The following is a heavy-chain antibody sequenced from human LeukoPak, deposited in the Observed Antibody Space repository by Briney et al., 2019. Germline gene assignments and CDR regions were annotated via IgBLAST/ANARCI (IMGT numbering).Heavy chain of an antibody. CDR3: AKDGGYWYFDL. V-gene: IGHV3-30*02. J-gene: IGHJ2*01. D-gene: IGHD2-15*01. CDR1: EFTFSSYG. Sequence: GGSLRLSCTASEFTFSSYGMYWVRQAPGKGLEWVAFIRYDGSDKYYADSVKGRFTISRDNSKNTLYLQMNSLRPEDAAVYYCAKDGGYWYFDLWGRGTLVTVSS. CDR2: IRYDGSDK.